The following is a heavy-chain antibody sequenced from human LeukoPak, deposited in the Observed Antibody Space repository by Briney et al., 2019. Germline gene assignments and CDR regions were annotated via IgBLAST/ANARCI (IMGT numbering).Heavy chain of an antibody. CDR2: ISGSGGST. V-gene: IGHV3-23*01. D-gene: IGHD2/OR15-2a*01. CDR3: AKVRLSTSRTGAFDI. Sequence: GGSLRLSCAASGFTFSNYAMTWVRQAPGKGLFWVSDISGSGGSTYYADSVKGRFTISRDNSKNTLYLQMNSLRAEDMAVYYCAKVRLSTSRTGAFDIWGEGQWSPSPQ. CDR1: GFTFSNYA. J-gene: IGHJ3*02.